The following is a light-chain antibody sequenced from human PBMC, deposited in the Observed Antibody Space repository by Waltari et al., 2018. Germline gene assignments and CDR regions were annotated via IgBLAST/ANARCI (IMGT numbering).Light chain of an antibody. V-gene: IGKV3-20*01. J-gene: IGKJ2*01. CDR1: QSVSRSR. Sequence: EVVLTQSPGTLSLSPGERATLSCRASQSVSRSRLAWYQQQPGQAPRLLMFAASRRATGVPDRFSGSGTGTDFSLTVSRVEPEDSAVYYCQQYSSSVMYTFGQGTKLEIQ. CDR2: AAS. CDR3: QQYSSSVMYT.